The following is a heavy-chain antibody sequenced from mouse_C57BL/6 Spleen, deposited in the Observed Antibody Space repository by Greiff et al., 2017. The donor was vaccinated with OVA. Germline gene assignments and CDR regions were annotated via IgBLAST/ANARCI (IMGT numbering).Heavy chain of an antibody. CDR2: IHPNSGST. CDR3: AKMVIYYEYEAWFAY. CDR1: GYTFTSYW. J-gene: IGHJ3*01. V-gene: IGHV1-64*01. Sequence: VQLQQPGAELVKPGASVKLSCKASGYTFTSYWMHWVKQRPGQGLEWIGMIHPNSGSTNYNEKFKSKATLTVDKSSSTAYMQLSSLTSEDSAVYYCAKMVIYYEYEAWFAYWGQGTLVTVSA. D-gene: IGHD2-4*01.